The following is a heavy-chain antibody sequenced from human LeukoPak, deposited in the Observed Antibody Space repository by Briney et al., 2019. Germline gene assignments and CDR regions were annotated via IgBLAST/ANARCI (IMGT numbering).Heavy chain of an antibody. Sequence: PSETLSLTCAVYGGSFSGYYWSWIRQPPGKPLEWIGSIYSSGSTHYNPSLKSRVIILIDTAKNHFSLNLSSVTAADTAVYYCARSDGYGLVGIWGQGTMVTVSS. CDR1: GGSFSGYY. V-gene: IGHV4-34*01. J-gene: IGHJ3*02. D-gene: IGHD3-10*01. CDR2: IYSSGST. CDR3: ARSDGYGLVGI.